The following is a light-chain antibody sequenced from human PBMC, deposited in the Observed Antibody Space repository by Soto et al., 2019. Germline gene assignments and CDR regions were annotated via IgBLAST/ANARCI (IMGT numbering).Light chain of an antibody. V-gene: IGKV4-1*01. CDR3: HQYFRSPIT. CDR1: QRSFSNSRDTNR. CDR2: WAT. J-gene: IGKJ4*01. Sequence: DILKTQFPASLAVSLRERATIKCKSRQRSFSNSRDTNRLSGYQQKTGQPPTLLIYWATTRESGVPDRFSGGGSGTDFTLTVSGLQAEDVAIDYCHQYFRSPITFGGGTKVDI.